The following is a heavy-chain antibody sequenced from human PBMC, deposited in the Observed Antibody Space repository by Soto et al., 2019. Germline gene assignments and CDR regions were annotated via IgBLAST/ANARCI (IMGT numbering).Heavy chain of an antibody. V-gene: IGHV4-31*03. CDR1: GGSISSGGYY. CDR3: ARVLGTAMVILRDNWFDP. CDR2: IYYSGST. J-gene: IGHJ5*02. D-gene: IGHD5-18*01. Sequence: PSETLSLTCTVSGGSISSGGYYWSWIRQHPGKGLEWIGYIYYSGSTYYNPSLKSRVTISVDTSKNQYSLKLSYVTAADTAVYYCARVLGTAMVILRDNWFDPWGQGTLVTVSS.